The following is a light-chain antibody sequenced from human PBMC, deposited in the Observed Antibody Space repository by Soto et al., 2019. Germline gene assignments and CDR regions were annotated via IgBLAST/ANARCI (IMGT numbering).Light chain of an antibody. J-gene: IGKJ4*01. CDR3: QQLNSYPLT. CDR1: QGISSY. CDR2: GAS. Sequence: DIQLTQSPSFLSASVGDRVTITCRASQGISSYLAWYQQKPGTAPKLLISGASTLQSGVPSRFSGSGSGTEFSLTISSLQPEDFATYYCQQLNSYPLTVGGGTKVEIK. V-gene: IGKV1-9*01.